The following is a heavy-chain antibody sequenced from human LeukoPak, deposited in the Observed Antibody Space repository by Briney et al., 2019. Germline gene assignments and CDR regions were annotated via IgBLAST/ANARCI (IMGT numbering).Heavy chain of an antibody. J-gene: IGHJ5*02. V-gene: IGHV1-46*01. CDR2: INPSGGST. D-gene: IGHD3-10*01. Sequence: VASVKVSCKASGYTFTSYYMHWVRQAPGQGLEWMGMINPSGGSTSYAQKFQGRVTMTRDTSTSTVYMELSSLRSEDTAVYYCARVRPVRSGSYYSWFDPWGQGTLVTVSS. CDR1: GYTFTSYY. CDR3: ARVRPVRSGSYYSWFDP.